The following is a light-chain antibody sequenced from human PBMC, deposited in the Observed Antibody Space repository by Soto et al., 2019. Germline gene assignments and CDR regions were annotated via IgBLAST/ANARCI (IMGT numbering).Light chain of an antibody. V-gene: IGLV1-51*01. CDR1: SSNIGNNY. CDR2: DNN. J-gene: IGLJ2*01. CDR3: RICATSLSALV. Sequence: QSVLTQPPSVSAAPGQKVTISCSGSSSNIGNNYVSWYQQLPGTAPKLLIYDNNKRPSGIPDRFSGSKSGTSATLGITGLQTVDQTHYYYRICATSLSALVFGGGTQLTVL.